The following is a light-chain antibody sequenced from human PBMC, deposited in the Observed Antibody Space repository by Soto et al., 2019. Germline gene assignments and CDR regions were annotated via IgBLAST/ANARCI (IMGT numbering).Light chain of an antibody. J-gene: IGKJ1*01. V-gene: IGKV1-5*03. CDR2: KAS. CDR3: QHYNSYSEA. Sequence: DIHRSQSPTTLCGSGGDRVTIPCLASQTISSLLAWYQQKPGKAPKLLIYKASTLKSGAPSRFSGSGSGTEFPLTISRLQPDDFATYCCQHYNSYSEAFGQGTKVDIK. CDR1: QTISSL.